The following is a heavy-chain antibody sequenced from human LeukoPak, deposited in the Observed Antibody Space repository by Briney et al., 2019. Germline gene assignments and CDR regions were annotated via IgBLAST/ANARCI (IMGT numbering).Heavy chain of an antibody. Sequence: GSVKVSCKVSGYTLTELSMHWVRQAPGKGLEWMGGFDPEDGETIYAQKFQGRVTMTEDTSTDTAYMELSSLRSEDTAVYYCATFSSGSYRDLDYWGQGTLVTVSS. J-gene: IGHJ4*02. CDR1: GYTLTELS. V-gene: IGHV1-24*01. D-gene: IGHD1-26*01. CDR2: FDPEDGET. CDR3: ATFSSGSYRDLDY.